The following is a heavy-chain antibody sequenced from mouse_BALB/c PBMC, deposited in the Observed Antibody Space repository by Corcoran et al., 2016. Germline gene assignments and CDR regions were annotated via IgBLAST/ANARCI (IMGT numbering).Heavy chain of an antibody. Sequence: EVQLQQSGPELVKPGASMKIYCKASGYSFTGYTMNWVKQSHGKNLEWIGLINPYNGGTSYNQKVKGKATFTVDKSSSTAYIELLSLTSEDSAVYYCASSPSAAYLDDWGQGTTLTVSS. CDR2: INPYNGGT. CDR3: ASSPSAAYLDD. V-gene: IGHV1-18*01. CDR1: GYSFTGYT. J-gene: IGHJ2*01.